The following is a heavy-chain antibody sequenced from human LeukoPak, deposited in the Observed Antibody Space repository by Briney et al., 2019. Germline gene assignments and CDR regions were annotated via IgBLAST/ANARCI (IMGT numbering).Heavy chain of an antibody. J-gene: IGHJ4*02. V-gene: IGHV1-2*02. CDR3: ARDGHFDN. CDR1: GYTFTGYN. CDR2: INPNSGGT. Sequence: APVKVSCKASGYTFTGYNMQWLRQAPGQGLEWMGWINPNSGGTNYAQKFQGRVTMTRDTSISTAYVELSRLRSDDTAVYYCARDGHFDNWGQGTLVTVSS.